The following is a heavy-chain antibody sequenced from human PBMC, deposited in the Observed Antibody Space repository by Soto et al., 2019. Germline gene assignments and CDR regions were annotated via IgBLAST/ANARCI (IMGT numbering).Heavy chain of an antibody. CDR2: IVPMFGTS. D-gene: IGHD3-3*01. J-gene: IGHJ4*02. CDR1: GGTSTRYA. Sequence: QERLVQSGAEVRKPGSSVKVSCKVTGGTSTRYAINWVRQAPGQGLEWMGGIVPMFGTSKYAQKFQGRVRISADTSTNIAYMELRSLRSEDTAVYYCNRGSTYDFWSGYLWGQGTLVSVSS. CDR3: NRGSTYDFWSGYL. V-gene: IGHV1-69*06.